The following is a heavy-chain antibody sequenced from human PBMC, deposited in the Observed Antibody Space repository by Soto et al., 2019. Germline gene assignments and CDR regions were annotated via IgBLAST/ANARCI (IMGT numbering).Heavy chain of an antibody. CDR3: ERVTRYSYGHIAYYYGMDV. D-gene: IGHD5-18*01. Sequence: SETLSLTCTVSGGSISSGGYYWSWIRQHPGKGLEWIGYIYYSGSTYYNPSLKSRVTISVDTSKNQFSLKLSSVTAADTAVYYCERVTRYSYGHIAYYYGMDVWGQGTTVTVSS. CDR1: GGSISSGGYY. J-gene: IGHJ6*02. CDR2: IYYSGST. V-gene: IGHV4-31*03.